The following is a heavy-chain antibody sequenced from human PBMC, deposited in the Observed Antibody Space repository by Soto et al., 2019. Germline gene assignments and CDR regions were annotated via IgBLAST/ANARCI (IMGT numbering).Heavy chain of an antibody. CDR3: AREYPIHHNWNDVDAFDI. J-gene: IGHJ3*02. CDR2: IWYDGSNK. D-gene: IGHD1-20*01. V-gene: IGHV3-33*01. Sequence: GGSLRLSCAASGFTFSSYGMHWVRQAPGKGLEWVAVIWYDGSNKYYADSVKGRFTISRDNSKNTLYLQMNSLRAEDTAVYYCAREYPIHHNWNDVDAFDIWGQGTMVTVSS. CDR1: GFTFSSYG.